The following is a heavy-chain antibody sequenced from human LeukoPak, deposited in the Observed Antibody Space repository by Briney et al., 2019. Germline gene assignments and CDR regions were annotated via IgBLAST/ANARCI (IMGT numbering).Heavy chain of an antibody. CDR3: ARGFTIFGVVNDGFDI. V-gene: IGHV3-74*01. Sequence: GGSLRLSCAASGVTFSSYWMNSVRQAPGKGLVWVSRIDIDGSSTTYADSVKGRFTISRDNAKNTVYLQMNSLRAEDTAVYYCARGFTIFGVVNDGFDIWGQGTKVTVSS. CDR2: IDIDGSST. J-gene: IGHJ3*02. CDR1: GVTFSSYW. D-gene: IGHD3-3*01.